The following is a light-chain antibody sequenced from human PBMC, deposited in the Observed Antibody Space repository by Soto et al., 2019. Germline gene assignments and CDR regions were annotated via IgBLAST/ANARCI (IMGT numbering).Light chain of an antibody. CDR3: AAWDDSLNGYG. CDR1: SSNIGTNA. Sequence: QSVLTQPPSASGTPGQRVTISCSGGSSNIGTNAVNWYQQLPGTAPKLLIYNNNQRPSGVPARFSGSNSGTSASLAFIGFQSEDEADYYCAAWDDSLNGYGFGTGTKVTVL. V-gene: IGLV1-44*01. CDR2: NNN. J-gene: IGLJ1*01.